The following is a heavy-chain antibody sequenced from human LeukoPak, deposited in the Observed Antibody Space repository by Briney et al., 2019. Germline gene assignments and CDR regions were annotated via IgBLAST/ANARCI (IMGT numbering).Heavy chain of an antibody. CDR2: INPNSGGT. CDR3: ARDLSITMIVVASYYFDY. CDR1: GYTFTGYY. D-gene: IGHD3-22*01. V-gene: IGHV1-2*02. J-gene: IGHJ4*02. Sequence: ASVKVSCKASGYTFTGYYMHWVRQAPGQGLEWMGWINPNSGGTNYAQKFQGRVTMTRDTSISTAYMELSRLRSDDTAVYYCARDLSITMIVVASYYFDYWGQGTLVTVSS.